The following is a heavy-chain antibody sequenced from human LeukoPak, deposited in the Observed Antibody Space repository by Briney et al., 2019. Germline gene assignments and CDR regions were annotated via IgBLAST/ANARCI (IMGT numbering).Heavy chain of an antibody. V-gene: IGHV1-18*01. CDR1: SYTFTSYG. J-gene: IGHJ6*02. CDR3: ARYYYYGMDV. CDR2: ISAYNGNT. Sequence: AAVTVSCTASSYTFTSYGISWVRHAPGQGLEWMGWISAYNGNTNYAQKLQGRVTMTTDTSTSTAYMELRSLRSDDTAVYYCARYYYYGMDVWGQGTTVTVSS.